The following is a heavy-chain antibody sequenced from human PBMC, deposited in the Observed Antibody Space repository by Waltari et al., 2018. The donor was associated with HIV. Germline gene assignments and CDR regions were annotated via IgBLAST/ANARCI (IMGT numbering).Heavy chain of an antibody. CDR1: GSPFTTHY. D-gene: IGHD6-19*01. V-gene: IGHV1-46*01. J-gene: IGHJ1*01. CDR3: ARDRAVAGPLEYFQH. CDR2: INRRGGST. Sequence: QVQLVKPGAEVKKPGASVKVSCKASGSPFTTHYMHWLRQAPGQGLEWMGIINRRGGSTSYAQKLQGRVTMTRDTSTSTVYMELSSLRSEDTAVYYCARDRAVAGPLEYFQHWGQGTLVTVSS.